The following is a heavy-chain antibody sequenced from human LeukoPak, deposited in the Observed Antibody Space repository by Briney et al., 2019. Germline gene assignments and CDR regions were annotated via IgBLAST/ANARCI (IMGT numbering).Heavy chain of an antibody. CDR1: GGSFSGYY. V-gene: IGHV4-34*01. D-gene: IGHD2-21*01. CDR2: INHSGST. Sequence: SETLSLACAVYGGSFSGYYWSWIRQPPGKGLEWIGEINHSGSTNYNPSLKSRVTISVDTSKNQFSLKLSSVTAADTAVYYCARLRGEHRTGRTRSDYWGRGTLVTVSS. CDR3: ARLRGEHRTGRTRSDY. J-gene: IGHJ4*02.